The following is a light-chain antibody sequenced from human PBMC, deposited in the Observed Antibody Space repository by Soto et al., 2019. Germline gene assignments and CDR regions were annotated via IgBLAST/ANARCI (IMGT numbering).Light chain of an antibody. V-gene: IGKV3-15*01. Sequence: EIVMTQSPATLSVSPGERATLSCRASQSVSSNLAWYQQKPGQAPRLLIYGASTRTNGIPARFSGSGSGTEFTLTTSSLPTEDFAAYYCQQYNNWPLTFGGGTKVEIK. CDR1: QSVSSN. CDR3: QQYNNWPLT. J-gene: IGKJ4*01. CDR2: GAS.